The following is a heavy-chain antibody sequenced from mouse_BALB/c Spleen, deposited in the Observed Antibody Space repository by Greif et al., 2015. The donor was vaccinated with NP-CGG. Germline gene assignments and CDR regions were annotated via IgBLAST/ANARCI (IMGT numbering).Heavy chain of an antibody. V-gene: IGHV5-12-1*01. J-gene: IGHJ2*01. D-gene: IGHD1-1*01. CDR1: GFAFSSYD. CDR2: ISSGGGST. CDR3: ARHYYGSSYSY. Sequence: EVMLVESGGGLVKPGGSLKLSCAASGFAFSSYDMSWVRQTPEKRLEWVAYISSGGGSTYYPDTVKGRFTISGDNAKNTLYLQMSSLKSEDTAMYYCARHYYGSSYSYWGQGTTLTVSS.